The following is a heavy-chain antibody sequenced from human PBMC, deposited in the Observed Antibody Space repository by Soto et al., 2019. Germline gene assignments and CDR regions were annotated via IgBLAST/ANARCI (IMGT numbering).Heavy chain of an antibody. J-gene: IGHJ6*03. Sequence: SETLSLTCTVSGGSISSSSYYWGWIRQPPGKGLEWIGSIYYSGSTYYNPSLKSRVTISVDTSKNQFSLKLSSVTAADTAVYYCARQKSIAARPDYYYYMDVWGKGTTVTVSS. CDR2: IYYSGST. V-gene: IGHV4-39*01. CDR3: ARQKSIAARPDYYYYMDV. D-gene: IGHD6-6*01. CDR1: GGSISSSSYY.